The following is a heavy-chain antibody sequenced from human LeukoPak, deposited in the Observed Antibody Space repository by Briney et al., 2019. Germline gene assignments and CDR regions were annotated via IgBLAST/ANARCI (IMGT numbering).Heavy chain of an antibody. Sequence: GGSLRLSCAASGFTFSSYSMNWVRQAPGKGLEWVSSISSSSSYIYYADSVKGRFTISRDNAKNSLYLQMNSLRAEDTAVYYCAKDRLGALYYYDSSGYYRFDYWGQGTLVTVSS. CDR1: GFTFSSYS. CDR2: ISSSSSYI. J-gene: IGHJ4*02. D-gene: IGHD3-22*01. V-gene: IGHV3-21*01. CDR3: AKDRLGALYYYDSSGYYRFDY.